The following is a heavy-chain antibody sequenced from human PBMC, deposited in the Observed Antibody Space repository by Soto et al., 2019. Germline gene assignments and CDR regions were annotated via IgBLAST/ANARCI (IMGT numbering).Heavy chain of an antibody. CDR2: ITGSGGGT. CDR1: RFSFSNYA. Sequence: EVQLLESGGRLVPPGGSLRLSCAGSRFSFSNYAMTWARQAPGEGMEWVSSITGSGGGTTYADSVKGRFTISRDNSKNILYLQMDSLRADDTAVCYCSTDPNGDYIGAFDNWGEGTMVTVSS. D-gene: IGHD4-17*01. CDR3: STDPNGDYIGAFDN. V-gene: IGHV3-23*01. J-gene: IGHJ3*02.